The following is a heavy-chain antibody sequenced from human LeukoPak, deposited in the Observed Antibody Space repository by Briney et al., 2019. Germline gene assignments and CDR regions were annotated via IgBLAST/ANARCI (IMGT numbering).Heavy chain of an antibody. Sequence: PSETLSLTYTVSGGSISSYYWSWIRQPPGKGLEWIGYIYYSGSTNYNPSLKSRVTISVDTSKNQFSLKLSSVTAADTAVYYCARIILTGYYKWFDPWGQGTLVTVSS. J-gene: IGHJ5*02. CDR3: ARIILTGYYKWFDP. V-gene: IGHV4-59*01. CDR1: GGSISSYY. D-gene: IGHD3-9*01. CDR2: IYYSGST.